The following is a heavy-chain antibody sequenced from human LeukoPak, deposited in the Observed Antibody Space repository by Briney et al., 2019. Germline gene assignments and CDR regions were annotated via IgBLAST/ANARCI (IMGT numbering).Heavy chain of an antibody. CDR1: GGTFSSYA. J-gene: IGHJ6*04. CDR2: IIPIFGTA. CDR3: ARDKLQYDV. V-gene: IGHV1-69*05. D-gene: IGHD4-11*01. Sequence: GASVKVSCKASGGTFSSYAISWVRQAPGQGLEWMGGIIPIFGTANYAQKLQGRVTMTTDTSTSTAYMELRSLRSDDTAVYYCARDKLQYDVWGKGTTVTVSS.